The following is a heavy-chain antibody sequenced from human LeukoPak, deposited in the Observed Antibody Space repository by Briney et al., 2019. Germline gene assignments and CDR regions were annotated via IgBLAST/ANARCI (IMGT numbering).Heavy chain of an antibody. Sequence: PGGSLRLSCAASGFTFRSYIMNWVRQAPGKGLEWIAYIGTRGSPIYYADSVKGRFTISRDNAKNSLHLQMNSLRDEDTAVYYCARDGGSGGENDYWGQGTLVTVSS. V-gene: IGHV3-48*02. CDR3: ARDGGSGGENDY. CDR2: IGTRGSPI. CDR1: GFTFRSYI. D-gene: IGHD3-10*01. J-gene: IGHJ4*02.